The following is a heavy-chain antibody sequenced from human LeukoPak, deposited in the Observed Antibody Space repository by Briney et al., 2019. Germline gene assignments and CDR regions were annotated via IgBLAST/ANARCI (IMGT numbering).Heavy chain of an antibody. Sequence: GGSLRLSCAASGFTFSSYSMNWVRQAPGKGLEWVSSISSSSSYIYYADSVKGRFTISRDNAKNSLYLQMNSLRAEDTAVYYCARDQYGYSSSGVYMDVWGQGATVTVSS. CDR2: ISSSSSYI. CDR1: GFTFSSYS. J-gene: IGHJ6*02. V-gene: IGHV3-21*01. CDR3: ARDQYGYSSSGVYMDV. D-gene: IGHD6-6*01.